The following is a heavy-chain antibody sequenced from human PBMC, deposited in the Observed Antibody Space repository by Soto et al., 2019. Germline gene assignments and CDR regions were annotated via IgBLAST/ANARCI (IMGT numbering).Heavy chain of an antibody. D-gene: IGHD1-1*01. Sequence: PGESLKISCKGSGYSFTRYWIRRVRQMPGKGLSWMGRIDPSVSYTNYVPSCQRHATISADKSISTAYLKWSSLKASDTAMYYCARARATTSYYCYYGMDVWGQGTTVTVSS. CDR2: IDPSVSYT. V-gene: IGHV5-10-1*01. CDR1: GYSFTRYW. CDR3: ARARATTSYYCYYGMDV. J-gene: IGHJ6*02.